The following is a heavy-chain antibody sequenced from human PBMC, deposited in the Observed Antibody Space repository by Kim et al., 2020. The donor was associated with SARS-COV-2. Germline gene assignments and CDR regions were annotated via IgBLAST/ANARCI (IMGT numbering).Heavy chain of an antibody. CDR1: GFTFSSYA. CDR2: ISGSGGGT. D-gene: IGHD5-18*01. CDR3: AGGGYGYGPFDY. V-gene: IGHV3-23*01. J-gene: IGHJ4*02. Sequence: GGSLRLSCAASGFTFSSYAMSWVRQAPGKGLEWVSAISGSGGGTYYADSVKGRFTISRDNSKNKLYLQMNSLRAEDTAVYYCAGGGYGYGPFDYLGQGTLVTVSS.